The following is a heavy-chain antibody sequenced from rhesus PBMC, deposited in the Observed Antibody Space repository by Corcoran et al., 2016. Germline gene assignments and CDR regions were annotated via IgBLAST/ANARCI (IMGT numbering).Heavy chain of an antibody. Sequence: QVQLQESGPGLVKPSETLSLTCAVSGASISSYWWSWCRQPPGKGLVWIGEINGNSGSTYYNPSLKSRVTISKDASKNQFSLKLSSVTAADTAVYYCARDLASSGSDYWGQGVLVTVSS. J-gene: IGHJ4*01. D-gene: IGHD6-31*01. CDR1: GASISSYW. CDR2: INGNSGST. CDR3: ARDLASSGSDY. V-gene: IGHV4-80*01.